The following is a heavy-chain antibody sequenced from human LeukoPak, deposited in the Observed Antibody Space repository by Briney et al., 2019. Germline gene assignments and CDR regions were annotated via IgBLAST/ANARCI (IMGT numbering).Heavy chain of an antibody. J-gene: IGHJ4*02. Sequence: GGSLRLSCAASGFTFSSCAMSWVRQAPGKGLEWVSGISTSGSSTYYADSVKGRITISRDNSKNTLYLQMNSLRAEDTAIYYCAKISYGSGSYVPLDYWGQGTLVTVSS. CDR2: ISTSGSST. D-gene: IGHD3-10*01. CDR1: GFTFSSCA. CDR3: AKISYGSGSYVPLDY. V-gene: IGHV3-23*01.